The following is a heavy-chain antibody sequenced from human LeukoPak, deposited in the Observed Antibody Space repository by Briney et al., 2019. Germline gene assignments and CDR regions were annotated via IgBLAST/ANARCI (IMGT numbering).Heavy chain of an antibody. CDR3: ARAHSSGYRGAFDI. J-gene: IGHJ3*02. V-gene: IGHV3-53*01. CDR2: IYSGGST. CDR1: GFTVSSNY. Sequence: PGGSLRLSCAASGFTVSSNYMSWVRQAPGKGLEWVSVIYSGGSTYYADSVKGRFTISRDNSKNTLYLQMNSLRAEDTAVYYCARAHSSGYRGAFDIWGQGTMVTVSS. D-gene: IGHD3-22*01.